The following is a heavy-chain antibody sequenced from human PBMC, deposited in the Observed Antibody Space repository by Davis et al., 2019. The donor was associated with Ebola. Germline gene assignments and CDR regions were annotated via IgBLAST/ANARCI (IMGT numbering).Heavy chain of an antibody. CDR3: TTLSTVTTMYFDL. CDR1: GFTLNNAW. D-gene: IGHD4-17*01. J-gene: IGHJ2*01. CDR2: IKSKTDGGTT. Sequence: GESLKISCVASGFTLNNAWMSWVRQAPGKGLEWVGRIKSKTDGGTTDYAAPVKGRFAMSRDDSKNTLYLQMNSLKIEDTAVYYCTTLSTVTTMYFDLWSRGTLVTVSS. V-gene: IGHV3-15*01.